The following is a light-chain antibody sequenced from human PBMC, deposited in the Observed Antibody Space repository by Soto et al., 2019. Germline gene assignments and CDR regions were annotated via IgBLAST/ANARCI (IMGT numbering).Light chain of an antibody. V-gene: IGLV2-23*03. CDR3: CSYAGSITFVV. Sequence: QSALTQPASVSGSPGQSITISCTGTSSDVGSYNLVSWYQQHPGKAPKLIIYEGSKRPSGVSNRFSGSKSGNTASLTISGLQAEDEADYYCCSYAGSITFVVFGGGTQLTVL. J-gene: IGLJ2*01. CDR2: EGS. CDR1: SSDVGSYNL.